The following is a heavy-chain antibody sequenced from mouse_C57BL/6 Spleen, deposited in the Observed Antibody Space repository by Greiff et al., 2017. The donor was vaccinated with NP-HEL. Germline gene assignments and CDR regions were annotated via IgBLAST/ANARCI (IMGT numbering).Heavy chain of an antibody. V-gene: IGHV1-80*01. Sequence: VQLQQSGAELVKPGASVKISCKASGYAFSSYWMNWVKQRPGKGLEWIGQIYPGDGDTNYNGKFKGKATLTADKSSSTAYMQLSSLTSEDSAVYFCAREGIYYGNPFDYWGQGTTLTVSS. CDR2: IYPGDGDT. CDR1: GYAFSSYW. J-gene: IGHJ2*01. CDR3: AREGIYYGNPFDY. D-gene: IGHD2-1*01.